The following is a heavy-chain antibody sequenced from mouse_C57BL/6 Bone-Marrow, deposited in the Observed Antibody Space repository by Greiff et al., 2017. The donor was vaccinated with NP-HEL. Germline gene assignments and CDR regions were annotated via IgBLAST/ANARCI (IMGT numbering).Heavy chain of an antibody. Sequence: EVQVVESGGGLVKPGGSLKLSCAASGFTFSSYAMSWVRQTPEKRLEWVATISDGGSYTYYPDNVKGRFTISRDNAKNNLYLQMSHLKSEDTAMYYCARGRTYWGQGTTLTVSS. CDR1: GFTFSSYA. J-gene: IGHJ2*01. CDR3: ARGRTY. V-gene: IGHV5-4*01. CDR2: ISDGGSYT.